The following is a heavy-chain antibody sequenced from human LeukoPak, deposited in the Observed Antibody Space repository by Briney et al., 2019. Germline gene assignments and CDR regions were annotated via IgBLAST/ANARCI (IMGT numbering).Heavy chain of an antibody. Sequence: WASVKVSCKASGGTFSSYAISWVRQAPGQGLEWMGGIIPIFGTANYAQKFQGRVTITADKSTSTAYMELSSLRSEDTAVYYCAREVDTAMALDYWGQGTLVTVSS. CDR1: GGTFSSYA. D-gene: IGHD5-18*01. CDR3: AREVDTAMALDY. CDR2: IIPIFGTA. V-gene: IGHV1-69*06. J-gene: IGHJ4*02.